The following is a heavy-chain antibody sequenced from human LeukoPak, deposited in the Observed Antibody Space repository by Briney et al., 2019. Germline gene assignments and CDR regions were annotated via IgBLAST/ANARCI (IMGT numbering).Heavy chain of an antibody. J-gene: IGHJ6*02. V-gene: IGHV3-9*01. CDR1: GFIFNNYA. CDR3: ARDFRMDV. Sequence: PGGSLRLSCAGSGFIFNNYAMHWVRQPPGKGLEWVSGISWNSGSIDYADSVKGRFTISRDNAKNSLYLQMNSLRAEDTAVYYCARDFRMDVWGQGTTVTVSS. CDR2: ISWNSGSI.